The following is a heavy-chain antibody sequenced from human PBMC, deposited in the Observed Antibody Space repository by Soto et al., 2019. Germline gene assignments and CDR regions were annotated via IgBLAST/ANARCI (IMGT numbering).Heavy chain of an antibody. J-gene: IGHJ4*02. CDR1: GFTFSSYA. Sequence: PGGSLRLSCAASGFTFSSYAMHWVRQAPGKGLEWVAVISYDGSSKYYADSVKGRFTISRDNSKNTLYLQMNSLRAEDTAVYYCARRIVVVPAAPLDYWGQGTLVTVSS. CDR2: ISYDGSSK. V-gene: IGHV3-30-3*01. D-gene: IGHD2-2*01. CDR3: ARRIVVVPAAPLDY.